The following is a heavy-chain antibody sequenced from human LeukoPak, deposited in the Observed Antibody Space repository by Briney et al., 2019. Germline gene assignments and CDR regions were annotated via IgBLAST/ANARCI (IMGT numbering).Heavy chain of an antibody. CDR3: ARDFGPYGMDV. Sequence: PGGSLRLSCAASGFTFSSYWMHWVRQAPGKGLVWVSHINSDGSTTNYADSVKGRFTISRDNAMSTLYLQMNSLRAEDTAVYYGARDFGPYGMDVWGQGTTVTVSS. V-gene: IGHV3-74*01. CDR1: GFTFSSYW. CDR2: INSDGSTT. J-gene: IGHJ6*02. D-gene: IGHD3-16*01.